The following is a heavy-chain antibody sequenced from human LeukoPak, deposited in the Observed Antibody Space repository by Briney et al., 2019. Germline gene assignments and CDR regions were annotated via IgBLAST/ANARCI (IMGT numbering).Heavy chain of an antibody. V-gene: IGHV4-59*10. D-gene: IGHD2/OR15-2a*01. CDR2: IYTSGST. CDR1: GGSFSGYY. J-gene: IGHJ3*02. CDR3: AADDYFAFDI. Sequence: SETLSLTCAVYGGSFSGYYWSWIRQPAGKGLEWIGRIYTSGSTNYNPSLKSRVTISVDTSKNQFSLKLSSVTAADTAVYYCAADDYFAFDIWGQGTMVTVSS.